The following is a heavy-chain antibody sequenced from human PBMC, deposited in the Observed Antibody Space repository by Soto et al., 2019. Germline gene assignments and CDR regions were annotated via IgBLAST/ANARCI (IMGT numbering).Heavy chain of an antibody. CDR1: GFTVSSNY. J-gene: IGHJ3*02. CDR2: IYSGGST. V-gene: IGHV3-53*01. Sequence: PGGSLRLYCAASGFTVSSNYMSWVRQAPGKGLEWVSVIYSGGSTYYADSVKGRFAISRDNSKNTLYLQMNSLRAEDTAVYYCARNYDSTAGGAFDIWGQGTMVTVSS. CDR3: ARNYDSTAGGAFDI. D-gene: IGHD3-22*01.